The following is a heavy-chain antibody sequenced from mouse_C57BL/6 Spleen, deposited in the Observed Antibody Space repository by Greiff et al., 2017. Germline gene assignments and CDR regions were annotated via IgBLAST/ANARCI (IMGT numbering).Heavy chain of an antibody. CDR1: GFTFSSYG. V-gene: IGHV5-6*01. J-gene: IGHJ2*01. D-gene: IGHD3-2*02. CDR2: ISSGGSYT. CDR3: AKPTAQAEGYFDY. Sequence: EVQLVESGGDLVKPGGSLKLSCAASGFTFSSYGMSWVRQTPDKRLEWVATISSGGSYTYYPDSVKGRFTITRDNAKNTLYLQMSSLKSEDTAVYYCAKPTAQAEGYFDYWGQGTTLTVSS.